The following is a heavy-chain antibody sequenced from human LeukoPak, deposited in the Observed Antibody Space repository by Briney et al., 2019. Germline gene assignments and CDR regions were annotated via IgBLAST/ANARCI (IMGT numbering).Heavy chain of an antibody. D-gene: IGHD1-14*01. CDR3: AKRLGAPTRTPADY. J-gene: IGHJ4*02. V-gene: IGHV3-23*01. Sequence: TGGSLRLSCAASGFTFSSYAMSWVRQAPGKGLEWVSAISGSGGSTYYADSVKGRFTISRDNSKNTLYLQMNSLRAEDTAVYYCAKRLGAPTRTPADYWGQGTLVTVSS. CDR1: GFTFSSYA. CDR2: ISGSGGST.